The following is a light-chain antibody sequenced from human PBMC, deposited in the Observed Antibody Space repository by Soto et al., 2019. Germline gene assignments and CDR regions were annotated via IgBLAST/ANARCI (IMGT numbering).Light chain of an antibody. CDR2: GAS. CDR3: QHYSSSPPAIT. Sequence: EIVLTQSAGTLTLSPGERATLSCRARQSVTSGYLAWYQQQPNQAPRLLIYGASYRATDIPDRFSGGGSGTDFTLTISRLEPEDFAVYYCQHYSSSPPAITFGQGTRLEIK. V-gene: IGKV3-20*01. CDR1: QSVTSGY. J-gene: IGKJ5*01.